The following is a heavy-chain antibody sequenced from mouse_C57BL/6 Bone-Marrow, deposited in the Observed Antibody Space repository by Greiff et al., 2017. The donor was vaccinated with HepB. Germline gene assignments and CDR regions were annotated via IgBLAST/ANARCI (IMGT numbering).Heavy chain of an antibody. V-gene: IGHV1-50*01. CDR1: GYTFTSYW. Sequence: VQLQQPGAELVKPGASVKLSCKASGYTFTSYWMQWVKQRPGQGLEWIGEIDPSDSYTNYNQKFKGKATLTVDTSSSTAYMQLSSLTSEDSAVYYCAREETAQARGYYAMDYWGQGTSVTVSS. J-gene: IGHJ4*01. D-gene: IGHD3-2*02. CDR2: IDPSDSYT. CDR3: AREETAQARGYYAMDY.